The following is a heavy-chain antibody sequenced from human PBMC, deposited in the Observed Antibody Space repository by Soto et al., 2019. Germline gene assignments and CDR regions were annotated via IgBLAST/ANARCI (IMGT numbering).Heavy chain of an antibody. Sequence: ASVKVSCKASGYTFTSYGISWVRQAPGQGLEWMGWISAYNGNTNYAQKLQGRVTMTTDTSTRTAYMELRSLRSDETAVYYCGTSIEARRDYYYYGMDVWGQGTKVTVSS. CDR3: GTSIEARRDYYYYGMDV. CDR1: GYTFTSYG. CDR2: ISAYNGNT. J-gene: IGHJ6*02. V-gene: IGHV1-18*04. D-gene: IGHD6-6*01.